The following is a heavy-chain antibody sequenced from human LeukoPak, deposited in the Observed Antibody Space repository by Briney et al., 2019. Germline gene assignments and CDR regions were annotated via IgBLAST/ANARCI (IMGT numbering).Heavy chain of an antibody. J-gene: IGHJ4*02. CDR3: ARKKYCPGGICYHSHFDY. CDR1: GYTFTSYG. CDR2: MSAYNGNT. Sequence: ASVKVSCKTSGYTFTSYGISWVRQAPGQGLEWMVWMSAYNGNTSYAQKFQGRVTMTRDTSTTTAYMELRSLRSDDTAVYYCARKKYCPGGICYHSHFDYWGQGTLVAVSS. V-gene: IGHV1-18*01. D-gene: IGHD2-8*02.